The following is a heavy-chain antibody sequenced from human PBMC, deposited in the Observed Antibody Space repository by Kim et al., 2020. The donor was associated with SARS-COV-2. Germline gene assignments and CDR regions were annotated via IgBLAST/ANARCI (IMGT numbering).Heavy chain of an antibody. V-gene: IGHV3-53*01. CDR1: GISVSGSF. CDR2: IYSDGRT. CDR3: AKTQSYSITEDGNPGAFDI. D-gene: IGHD1-20*01. Sequence: GGSLRLSCAASGISVSGSFMNWVRQAPGKGLEWVSIIYSDGRTFYADSVKGRFTVSRDNSKNTLYLQMNSLRAEDTALYHCAKTQSYSITEDGNPGAFDIWGPGTKVTVSS. J-gene: IGHJ3*02.